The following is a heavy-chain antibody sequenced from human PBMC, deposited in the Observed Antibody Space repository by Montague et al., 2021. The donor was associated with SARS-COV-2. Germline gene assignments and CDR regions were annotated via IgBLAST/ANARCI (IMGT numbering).Heavy chain of an antibody. D-gene: IGHD6-13*01. CDR3: ARVGRQQLVRLSGMDV. J-gene: IGHJ6*02. Sequence: SETLSLTCTVAGGSISSSSYDWGWIRQPPGKGLEWFGSIYYSGSTXYNPSVESRVTISVDTSKNQFSLKLSSVTAADTAVYYCARVGRQQLVRLSGMDVWGQGTTVTVSS. CDR1: GGSISSSSYD. V-gene: IGHV4-39*07. CDR2: IYYSGST.